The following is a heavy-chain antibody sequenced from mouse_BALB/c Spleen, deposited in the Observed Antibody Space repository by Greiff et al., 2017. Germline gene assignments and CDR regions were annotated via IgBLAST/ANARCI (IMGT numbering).Heavy chain of an antibody. CDR2: ISYSGST. Sequence: EVQLVESGPGLVKPSQSLSLTCTVTGYSITSDYAWNWIRQFPGNKLEWMGYISYSGSTSYNPSLKSRISITRDTSKNQFFLQLNSVTTEDTATYYCARLGTGFAYWGQGTLVTVSA. D-gene: IGHD4-1*01. CDR1: GYSITSDYA. V-gene: IGHV3-2*02. J-gene: IGHJ3*01. CDR3: ARLGTGFAY.